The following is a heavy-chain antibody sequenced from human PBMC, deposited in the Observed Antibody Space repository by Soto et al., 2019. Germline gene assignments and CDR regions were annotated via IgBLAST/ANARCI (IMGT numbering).Heavy chain of an antibody. CDR1: GFTFSSYW. CDR3: ARGRDYDLWSGYWYYFDY. CDR2: IKQDGSEK. D-gene: IGHD3-3*01. Sequence: EVQLVESGGGLVQPGGSLRLSCAASGFTFSSYWMSWVRQAPGKGLEWVANIKQDGSEKYYVDSVKGRFTISRDNAKNSLYLQMNSLRAEDTAVYYCARGRDYDLWSGYWYYFDYWGQGTLVTVSS. J-gene: IGHJ4*02. V-gene: IGHV3-7*01.